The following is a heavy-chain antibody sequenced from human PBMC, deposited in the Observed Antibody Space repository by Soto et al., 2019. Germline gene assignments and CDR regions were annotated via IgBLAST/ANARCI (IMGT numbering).Heavy chain of an antibody. V-gene: IGHV4-61*01. CDR1: AGSVSWSIHY. J-gene: IGHJ1*01. CDR3: ARGGTSSRRAVAGYFQY. D-gene: IGHD1-7*01. Sequence: SETLSLTCSVSAGSVSWSIHYWNWIGQTPGKGLEWIGYIDYTGSTNYNPSLKSRVTISVDTSKTQFSLKLSSVTAADTAVYYCARGGTSSRRAVAGYFQYWGQGTQVTVSS. CDR2: IDYTGST.